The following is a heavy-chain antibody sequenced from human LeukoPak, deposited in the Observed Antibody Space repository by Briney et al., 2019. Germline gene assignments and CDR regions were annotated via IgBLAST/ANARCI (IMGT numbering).Heavy chain of an antibody. Sequence: AASLTVSCKASGYTFTAYSMHWVRQAPGQGLEWMGWINPNSGVTNYAQKFQGRVTMTRDTSISTAYMELSSLRSDDTAVYYCARVGVEGASCYDYWGQGTLVTVSS. CDR1: GYTFTAYS. J-gene: IGHJ4*02. V-gene: IGHV1-2*02. D-gene: IGHD2-2*01. CDR2: INPNSGVT. CDR3: ARVGVEGASCYDY.